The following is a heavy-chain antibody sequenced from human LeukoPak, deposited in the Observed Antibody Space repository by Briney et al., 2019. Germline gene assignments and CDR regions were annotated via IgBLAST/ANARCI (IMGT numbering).Heavy chain of an antibody. J-gene: IGHJ5*02. CDR3: ARDLGLRGST. CDR1: ALTFSESW. D-gene: IGHD5-12*01. Sequence: GGSLRLSCEASALTFSESWMHWVRQIPGKGLVWLSRMYGDMREISYADSVKGRFTISRDNAKNTVYLQMNSLRGEDTAVYYCARDLGLRGSTWGQGTLVTVSS. CDR2: MYGDMREI. V-gene: IGHV3-74*01.